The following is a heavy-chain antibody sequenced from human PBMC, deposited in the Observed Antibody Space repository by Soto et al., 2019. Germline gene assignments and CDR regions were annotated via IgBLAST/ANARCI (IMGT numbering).Heavy chain of an antibody. CDR2: INPSGNSP. D-gene: IGHD1-1*01. V-gene: IGHV1-46*01. J-gene: IGHJ6*02. Sequence: ASVKVSCKASGYTFTNFYIHWVRQAPGQGLEWMGVINPSGNSPTYAQKFQGRVTMTRDTSTSTTYMELSSLRSEDTALYSCARERRGDYYGMDVWGQGTTVTVSS. CDR1: GYTFTNFY. CDR3: ARERRGDYYGMDV.